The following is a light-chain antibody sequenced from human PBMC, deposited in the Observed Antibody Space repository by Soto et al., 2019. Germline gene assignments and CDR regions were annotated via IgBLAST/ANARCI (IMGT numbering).Light chain of an antibody. CDR1: QSVSIH. CDR2: DTS. J-gene: IGKJ1*01. V-gene: IGKV3-15*01. Sequence: EIVLTQSPGTLSLSPGERATLSCRASQSVSIHLAWYQQKPGQAPRLLIYDTSTRATGIPARFSGSGSGTEFTLTISSLQPEDFATYYCLQDYNYPWTFGQGTKVDIK. CDR3: LQDYNYPWT.